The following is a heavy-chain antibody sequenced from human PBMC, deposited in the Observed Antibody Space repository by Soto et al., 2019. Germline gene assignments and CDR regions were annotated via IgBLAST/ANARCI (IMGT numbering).Heavy chain of an antibody. CDR3: AKDPDYDYGDRGNWFDP. D-gene: IGHD4-17*01. J-gene: IGHJ5*02. CDR2: ISGSGGST. CDR1: GFTFSSYA. V-gene: IGHV3-23*01. Sequence: EVQLLESGGGLVQPGGSLRLSCAASGFTFSSYAMSWVRQAPGKGLEWVSAISGSGGSTYYADSVKGRFTISRDNSKNTLYLQMNSLRAEDTAVYYCAKDPDYDYGDRGNWFDPWCQGTLVTVSS.